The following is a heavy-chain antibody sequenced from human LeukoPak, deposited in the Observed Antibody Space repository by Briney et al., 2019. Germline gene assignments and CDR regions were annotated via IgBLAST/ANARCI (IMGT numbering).Heavy chain of an antibody. J-gene: IGHJ3*02. D-gene: IGHD2-21*01. CDR1: GFTLSSYW. CDR3: ATDRIVVVIGIKNDAFDI. CDR2: IKQDGSEK. Sequence: GGSLRLSCAASGFTLSSYWMSWVRQVPGKGLEWVANIKQDGSEKYYVDSVKGRFTISRDNAKNSLYLQMNGLRAEDSAMYYCATDRIVVVIGIKNDAFDIWGQGTMVTVSS. V-gene: IGHV3-7*01.